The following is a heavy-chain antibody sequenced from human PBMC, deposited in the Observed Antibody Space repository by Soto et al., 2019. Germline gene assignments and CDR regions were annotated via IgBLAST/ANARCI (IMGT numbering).Heavy chain of an antibody. J-gene: IGHJ6*02. CDR3: ARDYYDSSGYSFYYYYYGMDV. CDR1: GFTFSSYA. D-gene: IGHD3-22*01. V-gene: IGHV3-30-3*01. Sequence: QVQLVESGGGVVQPGRSLRLSCAASGFTFSSYAMHWVRQAPGKGLEWVAVISYDGSNKYYADSVKGRFTISRDNSKNTLYLQMNRLRAEDTAVYYCARDYYDSSGYSFYYYYYGMDVWGQGTTVTVSS. CDR2: ISYDGSNK.